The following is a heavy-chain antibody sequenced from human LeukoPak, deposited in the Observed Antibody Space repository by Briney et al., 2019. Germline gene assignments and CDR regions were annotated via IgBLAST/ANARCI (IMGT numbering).Heavy chain of an antibody. CDR2: IRSKAYGGTT. CDR3: TRAASYCSSTSCYRGYYYYGMDV. D-gene: IGHD2-2*02. Sequence: GGSLRLSCTASGFTFGDYAMSWVRQAPGKGLEWVGFIRSKAYGGTTEYAASVKGSFTISRDDSKSIAYLQMNSLKTEDTAVYYCTRAASYCSSTSCYRGYYYYGMDVWGQGTTVTVSS. CDR1: GFTFGDYA. J-gene: IGHJ6*02. V-gene: IGHV3-49*04.